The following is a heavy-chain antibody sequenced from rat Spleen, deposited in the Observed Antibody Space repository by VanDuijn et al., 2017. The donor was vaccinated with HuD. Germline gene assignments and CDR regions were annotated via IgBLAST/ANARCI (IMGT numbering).Heavy chain of an antibody. D-gene: IGHD1-12*03. V-gene: IGHV5-27*01. CDR3: TTGYYDGYYLVFDY. Sequence: EVQLVESGGGLVQPGRSLKLSCVASGFTFSNYYMAWVRQAPTKGLEWVASISTGGGSTSYRDSVKGRFTISRDNAKSSLYLQMDSLRSEDTATYYCTTGYYDGYYLVFDYWGQGVMVTVSS. CDR1: GFTFSNYY. J-gene: IGHJ2*01. CDR2: ISTGGGST.